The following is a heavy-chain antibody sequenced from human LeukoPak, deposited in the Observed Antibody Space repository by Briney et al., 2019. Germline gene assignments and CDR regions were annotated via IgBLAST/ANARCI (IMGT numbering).Heavy chain of an antibody. V-gene: IGHV3-23*01. Sequence: GGSLRLSCVGSGFIFNSYAMTWVRQAPGKGLEWLSGVSGSGGSTFYADSAKGRFTISRDNSQNTLYLQLNSLRADDTAIYYCAKYRFGYSRDFDYWGQGTLVTVSS. D-gene: IGHD6-13*01. CDR2: VSGSGGST. CDR1: GFIFNSYA. CDR3: AKYRFGYSRDFDY. J-gene: IGHJ4*02.